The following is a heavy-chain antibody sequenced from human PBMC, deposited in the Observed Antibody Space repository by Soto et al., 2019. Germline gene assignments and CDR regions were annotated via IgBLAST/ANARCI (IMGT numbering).Heavy chain of an antibody. V-gene: IGHV3-33*01. Sequence: QVQLVESGGGVVQPGRSLRLSCAASGFTFSSYGMHWVRQAPGKWLEWVAVIWYDGSNKYYADSVKGRFTISRDNSKNTLYLQMNSLRAEDTAVYYCARDLRQYYYGSGSYYGGQGTLVTVSS. J-gene: IGHJ4*02. CDR3: ARDLRQYYYGSGSYY. CDR1: GFTFSSYG. D-gene: IGHD3-10*01. CDR2: IWYDGSNK.